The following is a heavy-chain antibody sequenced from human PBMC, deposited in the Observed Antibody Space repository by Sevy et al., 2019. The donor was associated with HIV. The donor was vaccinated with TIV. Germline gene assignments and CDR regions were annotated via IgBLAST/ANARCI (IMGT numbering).Heavy chain of an antibody. CDR2: IIRSRVYI. V-gene: IGHV3-21*01. Sequence: GGSLRLSCAASGFTFTSYSMNWVRQAPGKGLEWVSSIIRSRVYIYYADSVKGRFTISRDNTKNSLFLQMNSLRAEDTAVYYCARGSSDLEGDYWGQGTLVTVSS. J-gene: IGHJ4*02. CDR1: GFTFTSYS. D-gene: IGHD3-22*01. CDR3: ARGSSDLEGDY.